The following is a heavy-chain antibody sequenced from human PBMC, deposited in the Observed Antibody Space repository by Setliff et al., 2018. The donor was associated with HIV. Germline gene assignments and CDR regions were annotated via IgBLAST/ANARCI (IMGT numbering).Heavy chain of an antibody. CDR3: ARDGGGPGDYYYYYMDV. D-gene: IGHD3-16*01. Sequence: ASVKVSCKASGYTFTDYYMHWVRQAPGQGLEWMGWINPKSGGTDSALKFQGRVTMTRDTSISTAYMELSRLRSDDTAVYYCARDGGGPGDYYYYYMDVWAKGTTVTVSS. V-gene: IGHV1-2*02. J-gene: IGHJ6*03. CDR1: GYTFTDYY. CDR2: INPKSGGT.